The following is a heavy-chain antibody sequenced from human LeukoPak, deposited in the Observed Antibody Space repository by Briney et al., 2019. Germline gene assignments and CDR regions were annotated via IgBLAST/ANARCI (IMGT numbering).Heavy chain of an antibody. Sequence: GGFLRLSCAASGFTFSDHYLDWVRQAPGKGLEWVGRIRNKANSYTTEYAASVKGRFAISRDDSKSSLYLQMNSLKAEDTAVYYCTRPSGDLWFDPWGQGTLVTVSS. CDR2: IRNKANSYTT. CDR1: GFTFSDHY. J-gene: IGHJ5*02. D-gene: IGHD7-27*01. V-gene: IGHV3-72*01. CDR3: TRPSGDLWFDP.